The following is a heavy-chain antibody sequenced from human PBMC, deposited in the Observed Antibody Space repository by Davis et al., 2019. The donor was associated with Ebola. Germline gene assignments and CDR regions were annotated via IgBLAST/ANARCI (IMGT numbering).Heavy chain of an antibody. CDR2: IYCSGST. Sequence: PGGSLRLSCTVSGGSISSYYWSWIRQPPGKGLEWIGYIYCSGSTNYNPSLKSRVTISVDTSKNQFSLKLSSVTAADTAVYYCARGHDSSGYHLPPNWYFDLWGRGTLVTVSS. CDR3: ARGHDSSGYHLPPNWYFDL. D-gene: IGHD3-22*01. CDR1: GGSISSYY. J-gene: IGHJ2*01. V-gene: IGHV4-59*01.